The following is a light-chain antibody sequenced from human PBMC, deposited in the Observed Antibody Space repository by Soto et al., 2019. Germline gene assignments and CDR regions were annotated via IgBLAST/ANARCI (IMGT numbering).Light chain of an antibody. V-gene: IGLV2-14*01. CDR3: SSFRSGTTL. CDR2: EVS. CDR1: SSDIGGYNF. Sequence: QSALTQPASVSGSPGQSITISCTGTSSDIGGYNFVSWYHQHPGKAPKLMIYEVSNRPPGVSDRFSGSKSGNTASLTISGLQAEDEADYYCSSFRSGTTLFGTGTKVTVL. J-gene: IGLJ1*01.